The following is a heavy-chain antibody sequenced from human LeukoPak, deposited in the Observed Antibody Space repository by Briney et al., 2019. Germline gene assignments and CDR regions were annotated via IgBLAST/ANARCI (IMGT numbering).Heavy chain of an antibody. CDR1: GYTFTSYG. CDR2: ISAYNGNT. J-gene: IGHJ6*02. D-gene: IGHD2-8*01. V-gene: IGHV1-18*01. CDR3: ARGYLYCTNGVCPGHLRVDYYYYGMDV. Sequence: ASVKVSCKASGYTFTSYGISWVRQAPGQGLEWMGWISAYNGNTNYAQKLQGRVTMTTDTSTSTVYMELSSLRSEDTAVYYCARGYLYCTNGVCPGHLRVDYYYYGMDVWGQGTTVTVSS.